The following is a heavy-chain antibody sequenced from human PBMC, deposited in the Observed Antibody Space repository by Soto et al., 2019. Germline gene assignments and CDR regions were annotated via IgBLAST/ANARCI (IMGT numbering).Heavy chain of an antibody. CDR1: GGSIYTGDYY. V-gene: IGHV4-30-4*01. CDR3: ARGPPVETGYLKAMDV. CDR2: IYYIGDT. D-gene: IGHD6-25*01. Sequence: QVRLQESGPGLVKPSQTLSLTCTVSGGSIYTGDYYWSWIRQPPGQDLEWIGSIYYIGDTDYNPSLKSRITMSVDTSKNQFSLRLTSVTAADTAVYYCARGPPVETGYLKAMDVWGQGTTVPVSS. J-gene: IGHJ6*02.